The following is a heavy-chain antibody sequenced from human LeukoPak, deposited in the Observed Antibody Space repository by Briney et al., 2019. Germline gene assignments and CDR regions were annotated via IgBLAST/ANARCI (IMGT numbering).Heavy chain of an antibody. J-gene: IGHJ6*02. Sequence: PGGSLRLSCAASGFTFSSYGMHWVRQAPGKGLEWVAFIRYDGSNKYYADSVKGRFTISRDNSKNTLYLQMNSLRAEDTAVYYCARYSSSWYRNYYYGMDVWGQGTTVTVSS. CDR1: GFTFSSYG. D-gene: IGHD6-13*01. CDR2: IRYDGSNK. V-gene: IGHV3-30*02. CDR3: ARYSSSWYRNYYYGMDV.